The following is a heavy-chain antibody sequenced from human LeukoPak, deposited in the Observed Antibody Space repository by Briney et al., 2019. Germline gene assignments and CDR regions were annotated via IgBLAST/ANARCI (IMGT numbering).Heavy chain of an antibody. V-gene: IGHV4-59*01. CDR2: IYYSGST. J-gene: IGHJ4*02. Sequence: SETLSLTCTVSGGSISSYYWSWIRQPPGKGLEWIGYIYYSGSTNYNPSLKSRVTISVDTSKNQFSLKLSSVTAADTAVYYCARVRGSLSDYWGQGTLVTVSS. CDR1: GGSISSYY. CDR3: ARVRGSLSDY. D-gene: IGHD6-6*01.